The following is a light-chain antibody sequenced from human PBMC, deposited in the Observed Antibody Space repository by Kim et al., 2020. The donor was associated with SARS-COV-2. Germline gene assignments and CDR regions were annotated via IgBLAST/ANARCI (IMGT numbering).Light chain of an antibody. V-gene: IGLV3-19*01. CDR1: SLRKYY. J-gene: IGLJ2*01. CDR2: GKN. Sequence: SSELTQDPAVSVALGQTVRITCQGDSLRKYYATWYQQKPGQAPVLLISGKNNRPSGIPDRFSGSSSGNTASLNIAGAQAEDEADYYCNSRDTSHFVIFGGGTQLTVL. CDR3: NSRDTSHFVI.